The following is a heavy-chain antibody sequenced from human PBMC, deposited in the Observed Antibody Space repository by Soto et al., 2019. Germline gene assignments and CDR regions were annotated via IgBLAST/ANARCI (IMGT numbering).Heavy chain of an antibody. J-gene: IGHJ4*02. Sequence: PSETLSLTCTVSGGSVTSDGDYWTWIRQSPGKGLEWIGYISNSGSTGYNPSLKTRLSMSVDRSKNQFTLRLTSVTAADTAVYFCATESGSTYGYFDHWGQGTQVTAPQ. CDR3: ATESGSTYGYFDH. CDR1: GGSVTSDGDY. CDR2: ISNSGST. V-gene: IGHV4-30-4*01. D-gene: IGHD5-18*01.